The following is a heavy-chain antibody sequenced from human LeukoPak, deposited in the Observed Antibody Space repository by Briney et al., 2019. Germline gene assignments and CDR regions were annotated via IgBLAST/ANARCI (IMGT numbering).Heavy chain of an antibody. V-gene: IGHV4-59*08. CDR3: ARLYHYGGDY. CDR1: GGSISSHY. CDR2: IYYSGST. J-gene: IGHJ4*02. Sequence: YPSETLSLTCTVSGGSISSHYWSWIRQPPGKGLEWIGFIYYSGSTTYNPSLKSRVTISVDTSNNQFSLNLSPVTAADTAVYYCARLYHYGGDYWGQGTLVTVSS. D-gene: IGHD4/OR15-4a*01.